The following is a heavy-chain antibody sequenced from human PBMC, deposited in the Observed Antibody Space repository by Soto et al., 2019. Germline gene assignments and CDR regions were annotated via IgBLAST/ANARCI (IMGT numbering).Heavy chain of an antibody. CDR3: ARRREDFWSGYFDY. D-gene: IGHD3-3*01. V-gene: IGHV4-61*01. CDR2: IYYSGST. CDR1: GGSVSSGSYY. Sequence: QVQLQESGPGLVKPSETLSLTCTVSGGSVSSGSYYWSWIRQPPGKGLEGIGYIYYSGSTNYHPSLKSRVTISVDTSKNQFSLKLSSVTAADTAVYYCARRREDFWSGYFDYWGQGTLVTVSS. J-gene: IGHJ4*02.